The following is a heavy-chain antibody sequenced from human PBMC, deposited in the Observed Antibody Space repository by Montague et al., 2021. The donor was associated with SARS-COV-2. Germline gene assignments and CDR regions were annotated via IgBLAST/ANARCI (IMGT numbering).Heavy chain of an antibody. D-gene: IGHD3-10*01. CDR3: ATAAIGAILWFGRLPYGMDV. V-gene: IGHV3-23*01. J-gene: IGHJ6*02. CDR1: GFTFSSYA. Sequence: SLRLSCAASGFTFSSYAMSWVRQAPGEGLEWVSAISGSGGSTYYADSVKGRFTISRDNSKNTLYLQMNSLRAEDTAVYYCATAAIGAILWFGRLPYGMDVWGQGTKVTVSS. CDR2: ISGSGGST.